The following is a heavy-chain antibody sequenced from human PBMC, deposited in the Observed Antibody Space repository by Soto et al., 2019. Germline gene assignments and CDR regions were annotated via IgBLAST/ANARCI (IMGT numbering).Heavy chain of an antibody. J-gene: IGHJ4*02. CDR2: IWYDESNK. D-gene: IGHD5-12*01. Sequence: GGSLRLSCAASGFTFSSYGMHWVRQAPGKGLEWVAVIWYDESNKFYADSVKGRFTISRDNSKNTLYLQMSSLRAEDTAIYYCARVAKEMATSPFDYWGQGILVTVSS. CDR3: ARVAKEMATSPFDY. V-gene: IGHV3-33*01. CDR1: GFTFSSYG.